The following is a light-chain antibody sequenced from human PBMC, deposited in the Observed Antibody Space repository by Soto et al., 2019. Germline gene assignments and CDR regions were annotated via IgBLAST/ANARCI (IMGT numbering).Light chain of an antibody. J-gene: IGLJ1*01. CDR1: SSDVGGYNY. V-gene: IGLV2-11*01. CDR3: CSYAGSYTYV. CDR2: DVS. Sequence: QSVLTQPRSVSGSPGQSGTISFTGTSSDVGGYNYVSWYQQHPGKAPKLMIYDVSQRPSGVPDRFSGSKSGNTASLTISGLQSEDEADYYCCSYAGSYTYVFGTGTKVTVL.